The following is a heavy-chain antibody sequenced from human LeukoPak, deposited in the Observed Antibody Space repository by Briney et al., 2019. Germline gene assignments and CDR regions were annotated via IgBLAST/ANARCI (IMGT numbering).Heavy chain of an antibody. Sequence: ASVKVSCEVSGYTLTELSMHWVRQAPGKGLEWMGGFDPEDGETIYAQKFQGRVTMTRNTSISTAYMELSSLRSEDTAVYYCARGRGGITIFGVVIDNNWFDPWGQGTLVTVSS. V-gene: IGHV1-24*01. J-gene: IGHJ5*02. D-gene: IGHD3-3*01. CDR2: FDPEDGET. CDR1: GYTLTELS. CDR3: ARGRGGITIFGVVIDNNWFDP.